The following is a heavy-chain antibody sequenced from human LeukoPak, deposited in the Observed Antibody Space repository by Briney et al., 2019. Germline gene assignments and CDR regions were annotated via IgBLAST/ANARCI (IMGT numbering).Heavy chain of an antibody. V-gene: IGHV3-11*01. CDR3: ARVVVAATADY. CDR2: ISSSGSTI. J-gene: IGHJ4*02. D-gene: IGHD2-15*01. CDR1: GFTFSDYY. Sequence: GGPLRLSCAASGFTFSDYYMSWIRQAPGKGLEWVSYISSSGSTIYYADSVKGRFTISRDNAKNSLYLQMNSLRAEDTAVYYCARVVVAATADYWGQGTLVTVSS.